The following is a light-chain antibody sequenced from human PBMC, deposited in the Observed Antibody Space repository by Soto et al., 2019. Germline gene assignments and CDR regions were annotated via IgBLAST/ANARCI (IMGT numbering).Light chain of an antibody. J-gene: IGLJ2*01. CDR3: TSWTTSTTMI. V-gene: IGLV2-14*03. CDR2: DVN. Sequence: QSALTQPASVSGSPGQSITISCTGTSSDIGAYNFVSWYQQHPGKAPKLMLYDVNIRPSGVSNPFSGSKSGNTASLTISGPQAEDEADYYCTSWTTSTTMIFGGGTKLTVL. CDR1: SSDIGAYNF.